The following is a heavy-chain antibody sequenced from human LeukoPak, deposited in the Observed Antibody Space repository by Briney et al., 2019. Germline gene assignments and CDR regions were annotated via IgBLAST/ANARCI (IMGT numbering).Heavy chain of an antibody. V-gene: IGHV3-53*01. Sequence: GGSLRLSCAASGFTVITNDMTWVRQAPGKGLEWVSVLYSDGNTQYADSVQGRFTISRDNSKNTLYLEMNSLSPDDTAVYYCARGVEPLAANTLAYWGQGTLVTVSS. J-gene: IGHJ4*02. CDR2: LYSDGNT. CDR3: ARGVEPLAANTLAY. D-gene: IGHD1-14*01. CDR1: GFTVITND.